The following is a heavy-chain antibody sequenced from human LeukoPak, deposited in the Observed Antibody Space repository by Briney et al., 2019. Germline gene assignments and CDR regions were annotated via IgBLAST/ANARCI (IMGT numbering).Heavy chain of an antibody. J-gene: IGHJ6*02. CDR2: MNPNSGNT. V-gene: IGHV1-8*01. Sequence: GASVKVSCKASGYTFTSYDINWVRQATGQGLEWMGWMNPNSGNTGYAQKFQGRVTMTRNTSISTAYMELSSLRSEDTAVYYCARGNWNDIGYYYYGMDVRGQGTTVTVSS. D-gene: IGHD1-1*01. CDR1: GYTFTSYD. CDR3: ARGNWNDIGYYYYGMDV.